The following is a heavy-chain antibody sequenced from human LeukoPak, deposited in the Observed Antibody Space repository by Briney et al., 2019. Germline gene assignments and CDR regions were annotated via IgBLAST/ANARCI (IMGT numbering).Heavy chain of an antibody. V-gene: IGHV4-34*01. J-gene: IGHJ4*02. CDR2: IDHSGST. Sequence: SETLSLTCAVYGVSFSGYYWSWIRQPPGKGLEWIGEIDHSGSTNYNPSLKSRVTISVDTSKNQFSLKLSSVTAADTAVYYCARGWNYYDSSGYLYRHWGQGTLVTVSS. CDR3: ARGWNYYDSSGYLYRH. D-gene: IGHD3-22*01. CDR1: GVSFSGYY.